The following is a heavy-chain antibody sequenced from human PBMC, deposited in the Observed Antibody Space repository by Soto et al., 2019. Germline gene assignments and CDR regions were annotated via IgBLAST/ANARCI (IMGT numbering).Heavy chain of an antibody. CDR2: IRSKANSYAT. J-gene: IGHJ6*02. V-gene: IGHV3-73*01. D-gene: IGHD4-4*01. Sequence: GGSLRLSCAASGFTFSGSAMHWVRQASGKGLEWVGRIRSKANSYATAYAASVKGRFTISRDDSKNTAYLQMNSLKTEDTAVYYCTRLLWDYSKYYGMDVWGQGNTVTVSS. CDR3: TRLLWDYSKYYGMDV. CDR1: GFTFSGSA.